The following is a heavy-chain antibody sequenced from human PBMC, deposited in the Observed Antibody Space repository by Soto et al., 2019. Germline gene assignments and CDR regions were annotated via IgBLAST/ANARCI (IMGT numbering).Heavy chain of an antibody. V-gene: IGHV4-34*01. CDR3: ARAASSSSRIFDY. Sequence: SETLSLTCAVYGGSFSGYYWSWIRQPPGKGLEWIGEINHSGSTNYNPSLKSRVTISVDTSKNQFSLKLSSVTAADTAVYYCARAASSSSRIFDYWGQGTLVTVSS. CDR2: INHSGST. J-gene: IGHJ4*02. CDR1: GGSFSGYY. D-gene: IGHD6-6*01.